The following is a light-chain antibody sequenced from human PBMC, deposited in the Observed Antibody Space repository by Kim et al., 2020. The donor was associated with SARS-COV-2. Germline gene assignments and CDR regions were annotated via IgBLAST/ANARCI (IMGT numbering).Light chain of an antibody. CDR2: YDD. J-gene: IGLJ3*02. CDR1: SSNSGNKA. Sequence: QRVTISCSRSSSNSGNKAVNWYQQLPGEAPTLLIYYDDLLPSGVSDRFSGAKSGTSASLAISGLQSEDEADSYCAAWDDSLNAWVFGGGTQLTVL. CDR3: AAWDDSLNAWV. V-gene: IGLV1-36*01.